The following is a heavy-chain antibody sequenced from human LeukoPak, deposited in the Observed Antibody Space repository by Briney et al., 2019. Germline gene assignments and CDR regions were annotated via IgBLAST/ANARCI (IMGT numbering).Heavy chain of an antibody. J-gene: IGHJ5*02. CDR3: ARVACSSTSCHTGWFDP. CDR1: GGSISSYY. V-gene: IGHV4-59*12. Sequence: SETLSLTCTVSGGSISSYYWSWIRQPPGKGLEWIGYIYYSGSTNYNPSLKSRVTISVDTSKNQFSLKLSSVTAADTAVYYCARVACSSTSCHTGWFDPWGQGTLVSVSS. CDR2: IYYSGST. D-gene: IGHD2-2*02.